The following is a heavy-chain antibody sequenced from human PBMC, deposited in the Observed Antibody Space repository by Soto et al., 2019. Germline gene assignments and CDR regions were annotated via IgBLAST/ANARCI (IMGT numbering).Heavy chain of an antibody. D-gene: IGHD3-10*01. CDR1: GFTFSSYA. V-gene: IGHV3-23*01. CDR3: EKEVGYYGSGEKYHFDY. Sequence: GGSLRLSCAASGFTFSSYAMSWVRQAPGKGLEWVSAISGSGGSTYYADSVKGRFTISRDNSKNTLYLQMSSLKTEDTALYYCEKEVGYYGSGEKYHFDYWGQGTLVTVSS. CDR2: ISGSGGST. J-gene: IGHJ4*02.